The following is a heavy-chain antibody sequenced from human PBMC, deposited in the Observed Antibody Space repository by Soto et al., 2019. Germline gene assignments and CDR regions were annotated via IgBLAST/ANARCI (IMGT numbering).Heavy chain of an antibody. V-gene: IGHV4-61*01. CDR3: ASVPPAAGNEDYYYYGMDV. D-gene: IGHD6-13*01. CDR2: IYYSGST. J-gene: IGHJ6*02. Sequence: SETLSLTCTVSGGSVSSGSYYWSWIRQPPGKGLEWIGYIYYSGSTNYNPSLKSRVTISVDTSKNQFSLKLSSVTAADTAVYYCASVPPAAGNEDYYYYGMDVWGQGTTVTVSS. CDR1: GGSVSSGSYY.